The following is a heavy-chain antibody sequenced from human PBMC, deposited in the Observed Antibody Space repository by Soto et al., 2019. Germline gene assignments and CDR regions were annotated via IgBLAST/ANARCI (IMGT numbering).Heavy chain of an antibody. V-gene: IGHV3-7*01. CDR1: XXXXXXYW. Sequence: EVQLVESGGGLVQPGGSLRLSCXAXXXXXXXYWXXXVXQXXXXXPEWLANIKDDGSEEKYVDSVRGRFTISRDNANSKLYLQMNNLRVEDTAVYXCARPPPGYASFDYRGKGTLVTVSS. J-gene: IGHJ4*02. D-gene: IGHD2-8*01. CDR2: IKDDGSEE. CDR3: ARPPPGYASFDY.